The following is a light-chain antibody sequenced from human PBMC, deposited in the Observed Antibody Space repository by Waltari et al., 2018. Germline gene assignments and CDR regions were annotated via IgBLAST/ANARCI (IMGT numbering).Light chain of an antibody. Sequence: QSVLIQPPSVSGTPGQRVTISCSGANSNIGSNYVYWFAHLPGEAPKLLVFRNGQRPSGVPGRFSGSKSGPSSSRAIIGLQSEDEADFYCATWDDSLGGAIFGPGTKVTVL. J-gene: IGLJ1*01. CDR3: ATWDDSLGGAI. CDR1: NSNIGSNY. CDR2: RNG. V-gene: IGLV1-47*01.